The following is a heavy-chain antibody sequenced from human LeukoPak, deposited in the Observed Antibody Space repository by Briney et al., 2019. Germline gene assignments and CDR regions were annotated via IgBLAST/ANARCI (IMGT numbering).Heavy chain of an antibody. D-gene: IGHD6-13*01. CDR3: ARTPWQQLVLSGHFYWFDP. J-gene: IGHJ5*02. CDR2: IYSSGST. V-gene: IGHV4-39*07. CDR1: GGSISSSGYY. Sequence: KPSETLSLTCTVSGGSISSSGYYWGWIRQPPGKGLEWIGSIYSSGSTYYNPSLKSRVTISVNTSKNQFSLKLNSVTAADTAVYYCARTPWQQLVLSGHFYWFDPWGQGTLVTVSS.